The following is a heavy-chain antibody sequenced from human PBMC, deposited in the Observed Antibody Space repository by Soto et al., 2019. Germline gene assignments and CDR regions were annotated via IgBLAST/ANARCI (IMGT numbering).Heavy chain of an antibody. CDR2: ITWNSGSV. CDR3: TKDTGYGSGYFDY. Sequence: EVQLVESGGGLVQPGRSLRLSCAASGFTFDEYGMHWVRQAPGKGLEWVSGITWNSGSVVYADSVKGRFTISRDNAKNSLSLQMNSLRLEDTALYYCTKDTGYGSGYFDYWGQGILVTVSS. D-gene: IGHD3-10*01. CDR1: GFTFDEYG. J-gene: IGHJ4*02. V-gene: IGHV3-9*01.